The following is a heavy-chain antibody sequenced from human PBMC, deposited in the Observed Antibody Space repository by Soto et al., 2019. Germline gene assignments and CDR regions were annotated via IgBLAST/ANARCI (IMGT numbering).Heavy chain of an antibody. CDR3: ARERTTISMDV. CDR2: INPNSGNT. CDR1: GYTFTSYA. V-gene: IGHV1-8*02. D-gene: IGHD3-9*01. Sequence: VKVSCKASGYTFTSYAMHWVRQAPGQGLEWMGWINPNSGNTGYAQKFQGSVTMTRNTSISTAYMELSSLRSEDTAVYYCARERTTISMDVWGQGTTVNVSS. J-gene: IGHJ6*02.